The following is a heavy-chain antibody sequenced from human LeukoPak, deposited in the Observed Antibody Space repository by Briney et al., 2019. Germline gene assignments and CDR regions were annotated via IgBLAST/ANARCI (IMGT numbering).Heavy chain of an antibody. CDR2: IGTVGDT. Sequence: PGGSLRLSCAASGFTFSRYDMHWVRQATGKGLEWVSAIGTVGDTYYPGSVKGRFTISRDNCKNTLYLQMNSLRAEDTAVYYCARAVVVIACFDYWGQGTLVTVSS. D-gene: IGHD2-21*01. J-gene: IGHJ4*02. V-gene: IGHV3-13*01. CDR3: ARAVVVIACFDY. CDR1: GFTFSRYD.